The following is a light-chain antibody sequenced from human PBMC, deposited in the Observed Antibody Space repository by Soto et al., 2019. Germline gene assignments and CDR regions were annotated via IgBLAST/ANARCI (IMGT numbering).Light chain of an antibody. CDR2: DVT. V-gene: IGLV2-11*01. CDR3: CSYAGSVV. CDR1: SSDVGGYKY. Sequence: QSALTQPRSVSGSPGQSVTISCTGDSSDVGGYKYVSWYQQHPGNAPKLMIYDVTKRPSGVPDRFSGSRSGITASLTISGLQAEDEADYYCCSYAGSVVFGGGTKLTVL. J-gene: IGLJ2*01.